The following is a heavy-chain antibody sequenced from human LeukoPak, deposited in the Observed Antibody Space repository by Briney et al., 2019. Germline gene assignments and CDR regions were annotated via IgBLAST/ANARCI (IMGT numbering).Heavy chain of an antibody. Sequence: ASVKVSCKASGYTFTSYYMHWVRQAPGQGLEWMGWISAYNGDTNYDQKLQARVTMTTDKSTSTAYMELRSLRSDDTAVYYCARDGELTVTRRWFDPWGQGTLVTVSS. V-gene: IGHV1-18*04. CDR3: ARDGELTVTRRWFDP. D-gene: IGHD4-17*01. CDR1: GYTFTSYY. J-gene: IGHJ5*02. CDR2: ISAYNGDT.